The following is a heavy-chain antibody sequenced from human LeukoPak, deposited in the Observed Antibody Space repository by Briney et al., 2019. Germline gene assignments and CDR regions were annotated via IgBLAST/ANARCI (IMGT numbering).Heavy chain of an antibody. V-gene: IGHV3-30*18. CDR2: ISYDGSSK. J-gene: IGHJ4*02. Sequence: GGSLRLSCAASRFTFSSYDMHWVRPAPGKGLEWVAVISYDGSSKYYADSVKGRFTISRDNSKNTLYVQMNSLRTEDTAIYYCAKGPDTSGYYSLDYWGQGTLVTVSS. CDR3: AKGPDTSGYYSLDY. CDR1: RFTFSSYD. D-gene: IGHD3-22*01.